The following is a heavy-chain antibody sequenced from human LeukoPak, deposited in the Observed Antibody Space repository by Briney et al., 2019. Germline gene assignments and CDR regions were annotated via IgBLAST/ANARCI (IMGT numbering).Heavy chain of an antibody. V-gene: IGHV3-23*01. J-gene: IGHJ4*02. Sequence: GGSLRLSCAASGFTFSSFAMSWVRQAPGKGLEWVSAISGSGGGTYYAASVKGRFTISRDNSKNTLYLQMNSLRAEDTAVYYCATPLWFGELWGAFDYWGQGTLVTVSS. CDR3: ATPLWFGELWGAFDY. D-gene: IGHD3-10*01. CDR1: GFTFSSFA. CDR2: ISGSGGGT.